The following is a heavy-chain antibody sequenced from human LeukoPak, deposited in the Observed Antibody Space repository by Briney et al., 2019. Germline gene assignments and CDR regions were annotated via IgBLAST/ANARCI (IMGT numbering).Heavy chain of an antibody. V-gene: IGHV1-46*01. D-gene: IGHD3-22*01. Sequence: ASVTVSCMASGYTFTSYYMHWVRQAPGQGLEWMGIINPSGGSTSYAQKFQGRVTMTRDTSTSTVYMELSSLRSEDTAVYYCARARSPYYYDSSGYPYWGQGTLVTVSS. J-gene: IGHJ4*02. CDR3: ARARSPYYYDSSGYPY. CDR1: GYTFTSYY. CDR2: INPSGGST.